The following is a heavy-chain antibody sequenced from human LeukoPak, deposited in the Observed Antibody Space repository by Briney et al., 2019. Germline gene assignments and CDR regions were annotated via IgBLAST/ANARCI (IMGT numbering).Heavy chain of an antibody. V-gene: IGHV3-21*01. D-gene: IGHD6-13*01. CDR1: GFTFSSYS. CDR2: ISSSSSYI. J-gene: IGHJ4*02. Sequence: GGSLRLSCAASGFTFSSYSMNWVRQAPGKGLEWVSSISSSSSYIYYADSVKSRFTISRDNAKNSLYLQMNSLRAEDTAVYYCARVLAAAATSEPDYWGQGTLVTVSS. CDR3: ARVLAAAATSEPDY.